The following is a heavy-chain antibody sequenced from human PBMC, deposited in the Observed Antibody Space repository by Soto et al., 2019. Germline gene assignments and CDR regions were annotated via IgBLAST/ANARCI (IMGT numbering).Heavy chain of an antibody. CDR3: AQNGPYSLAV. CDR1: GGSFSGFY. Sequence: SETLSLTCAVSGGSFSGFYWTWIRQLPGKGLEWVGEINHSGSTNSNPSLKSRVTISVDTSKRQFSLKLTSVTAADTAFYFCAQNGPYSLAVWGQGTTVTVSS. CDR2: INHSGST. J-gene: IGHJ6*02. V-gene: IGHV4-34*01. D-gene: IGHD1-1*01.